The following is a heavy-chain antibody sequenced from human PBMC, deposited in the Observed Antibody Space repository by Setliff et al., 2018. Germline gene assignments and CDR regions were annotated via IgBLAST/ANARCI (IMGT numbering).Heavy chain of an antibody. D-gene: IGHD3-22*01. CDR3: ARDAPKVVDNFDL. J-gene: IGHJ3*01. V-gene: IGHV1-18*01. Sequence: ASVKVSCKASGYTFTSYGISWVRQAPGQGLEWLGWISPYNGNTDYVYNVRDRITMTTDTSTGTAYMELRSLTSDDSAVYYCARDAPKVVDNFDLWGQGTKVTVSS. CDR1: GYTFTSYG. CDR2: ISPYNGNT.